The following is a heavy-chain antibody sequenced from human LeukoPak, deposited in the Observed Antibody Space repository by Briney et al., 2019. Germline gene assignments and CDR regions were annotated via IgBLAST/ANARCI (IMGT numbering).Heavy chain of an antibody. V-gene: IGHV3-66*01. D-gene: IGHD1-14*01. CDR2: IYGGTST. J-gene: IGHJ6*02. CDR3: ASRYEGASYYYYGMDV. Sequence: PGGSLRLSCAGSGFTLSSTYMSWVRQAPGMGLEWVSVIYGGTSTYYADSVKGRFTISRDDSRNTLYLQMSSLRAEDTAVYYCASRYEGASYYYYGMDVWGQGTTVTVSS. CDR1: GFTLSSTY.